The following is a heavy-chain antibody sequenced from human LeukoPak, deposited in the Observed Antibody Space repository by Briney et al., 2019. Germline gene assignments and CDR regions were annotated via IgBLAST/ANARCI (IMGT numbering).Heavy chain of an antibody. J-gene: IGHJ4*02. CDR2: INPNSGGT. D-gene: IGHD1-26*01. CDR3: AREGPIVGATHLVDY. V-gene: IGHV1-2*02. CDR1: VYTFTDYY. Sequence: GASVTVSCKASVYTFTDYYMHWVRQAPGQGLEWMGWINPNSGGTNYAQKFQGRVTMTRDTSISTAYMELSRLRSDDTAVYYCAREGPIVGATHLVDYWGQGTLVTVSS.